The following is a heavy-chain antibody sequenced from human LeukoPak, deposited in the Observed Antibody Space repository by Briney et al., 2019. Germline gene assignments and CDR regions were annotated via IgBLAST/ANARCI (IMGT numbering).Heavy chain of an antibody. Sequence: SETLSLTCTVSVGSISTYYWSWVRQPPGKGLEWIGYIYYSGVTNYNPSLKSRVTLSVDTSKNQFSLKLSSVTAADTAVYYCARGGWYSSSWSFDYWGQGTLVTVSS. V-gene: IGHV4-59*01. J-gene: IGHJ4*02. CDR2: IYYSGVT. CDR3: ARGGWYSSSWSFDY. D-gene: IGHD6-13*01. CDR1: VGSISTYY.